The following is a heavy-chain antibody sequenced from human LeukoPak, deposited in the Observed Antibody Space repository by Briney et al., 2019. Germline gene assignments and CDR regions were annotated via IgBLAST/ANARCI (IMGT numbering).Heavy chain of an antibody. CDR3: ARGPPYYDILTGYYTAYYYGMDV. V-gene: IGHV4-34*01. CDR2: INHSGST. CDR1: GGSFSGYY. D-gene: IGHD3-9*01. Sequence: KPSETLSLTCAVYGGSFSGYYWSWIRQPPGKGLEWIGEINHSGSTNYNPSLKSRVTISVDTSKNQFSLKLSSVTAADTAVYYCARGPPYYDILTGYYTAYYYGMDVWGQGTTVTVSS. J-gene: IGHJ6*02.